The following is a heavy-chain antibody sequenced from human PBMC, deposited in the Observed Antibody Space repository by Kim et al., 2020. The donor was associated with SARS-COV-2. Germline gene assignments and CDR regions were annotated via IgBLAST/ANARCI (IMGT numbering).Heavy chain of an antibody. CDR3: ASPGITMVRGRSPADY. D-gene: IGHD3-10*01. CDR1: GGSISSSSYY. Sequence: SETLSLTCTVSGGSISSSSYYWGWIRQPPGKGLEWIGSIYYSGSTYYNPSLKSRVTISVDTSKNQFSLKLSSVTAADTAVYYCASPGITMVRGRSPADYWGQGTLVTVSS. CDR2: IYYSGST. V-gene: IGHV4-39*01. J-gene: IGHJ4*02.